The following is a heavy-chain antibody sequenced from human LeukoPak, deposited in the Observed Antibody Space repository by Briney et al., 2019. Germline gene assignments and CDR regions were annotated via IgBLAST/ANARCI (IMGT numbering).Heavy chain of an antibody. CDR1: GFTFSSHP. D-gene: IGHD3-10*01. CDR2: IRGSGDST. Sequence: PGGSLRLSCAASGFTFSSHPMSWVRLAPGKGLEWVSSIRGSGDSTYYADSVKGRFTISRDNTKNTLYLQMNSLRAEDTAVYYCARDRGDGHKKGDYWGQGTLVTVSS. CDR3: ARDRGDGHKKGDY. V-gene: IGHV3-23*01. J-gene: IGHJ4*02.